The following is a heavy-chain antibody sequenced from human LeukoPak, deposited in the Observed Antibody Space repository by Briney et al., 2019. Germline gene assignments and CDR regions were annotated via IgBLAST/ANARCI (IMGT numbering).Heavy chain of an antibody. D-gene: IGHD1-1*01. J-gene: IGHJ4*02. CDR3: VRTINYSFDY. CDR2: IESDGGI. CDR1: GFTVSSNY. Sequence: GGSLRLSCAASGFTVSSNYMSWVRQAPGKGLEWVSIIESDGGIYYAGSVRGRFTISRDNSRNTLYLQMSSLRAEDTAVYFCVRTINYSFDYWGQGTLVTVSS. V-gene: IGHV3-66*01.